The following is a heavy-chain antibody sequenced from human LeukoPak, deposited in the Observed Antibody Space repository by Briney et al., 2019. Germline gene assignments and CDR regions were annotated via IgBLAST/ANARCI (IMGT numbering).Heavy chain of an antibody. J-gene: IGHJ4*02. V-gene: IGHV4-34*01. CDR1: GESFSGFY. D-gene: IGHD7-27*01. CDR3: ARGFHWGGYYFDS. CDR2: VSHSGVT. Sequence: PSETLSLTCGVYGESFSGFYWTWIRQAPGKGLEWIGEVSHSGVTTYNPSLKSRVIISIDTSKNQFSLLLNSVTPADTALYFCARGFHWGGYYFDSWGQGTLVTLSS.